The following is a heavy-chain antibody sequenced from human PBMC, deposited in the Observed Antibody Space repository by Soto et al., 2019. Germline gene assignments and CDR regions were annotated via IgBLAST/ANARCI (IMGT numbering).Heavy chain of an antibody. CDR1: GYTFTSYG. J-gene: IGHJ6*02. V-gene: IGHV1-18*01. CDR2: ISAYNGNT. Sequence: QVQLVQSGAEVKKPGASVKVSCKASGYTFTSYGISWVRQAPGQGLEWMGWISAYNGNTNYAQKLQGRVTMTTDTTTSTAYMELRSLRSDDTAVYYCARDDSRGPSTPYYYYGMDVWGQGTTVTVSS. CDR3: ARDDSRGPSTPYYYYGMDV. D-gene: IGHD2-21*01.